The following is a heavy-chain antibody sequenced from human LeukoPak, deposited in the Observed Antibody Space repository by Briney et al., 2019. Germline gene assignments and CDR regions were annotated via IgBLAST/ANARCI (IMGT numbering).Heavy chain of an antibody. CDR1: GGSVSSDNSY. V-gene: IGHV4-61*02. Sequence: PSETLSLTRTVSGGSVSSDNSYWNWIRQPAGKGLEWIGRIYADGSSTYSPSLKSRVTISVDTSKNQFSLRLTSMTAADTAVYYCARGYYYRRWGQGTLVTVSS. J-gene: IGHJ4*02. CDR3: ARGYYYRR. D-gene: IGHD3-10*01. CDR2: IYADGSS.